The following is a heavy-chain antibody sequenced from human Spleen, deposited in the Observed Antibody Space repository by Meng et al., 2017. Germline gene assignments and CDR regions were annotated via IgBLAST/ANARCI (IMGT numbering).Heavy chain of an antibody. CDR2: ISSSGSTI. CDR1: GFTFSSYE. D-gene: IGHD5-12*01. Sequence: GESLKISCAASGFTFSSYEMNWVRQAPGKGLEWVSYISSSGSTIYYADSVKGRFTISRDNAKNSLYLQMNSLRAEDTAVYYCARARGSGYDSDAFDIWGQGTMVTVSS. J-gene: IGHJ3*02. CDR3: ARARGSGYDSDAFDI. V-gene: IGHV3-48*03.